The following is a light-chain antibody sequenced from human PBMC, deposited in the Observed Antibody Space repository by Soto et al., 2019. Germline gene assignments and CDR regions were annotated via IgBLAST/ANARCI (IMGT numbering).Light chain of an antibody. CDR1: QSVSSK. CDR2: GAS. V-gene: IGKV3-15*01. CDR3: RQYNNWPRT. Sequence: EVVMTQSPATLSVSPGERATLSCRASQSVSSKLAWYQEKLGQVPRLLMYGASTRATGIPARFSGSGSGTDFTLTISSLQFEDFAVYYCRQYNNWPRTFGQGTKVDIK. J-gene: IGKJ1*01.